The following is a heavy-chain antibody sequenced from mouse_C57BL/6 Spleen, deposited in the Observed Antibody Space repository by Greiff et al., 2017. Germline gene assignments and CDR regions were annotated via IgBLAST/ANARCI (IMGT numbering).Heavy chain of an antibody. Sequence: VQLQQSGPVLVKPGASVKMSCKASGYTFTDYYMNWVKQSHGKSLEWIGVINPYNGGTSYNQKFKGKATLTVDKSSSTAYMELNSLTSEDSAVYYCARVGAYDYDPFDYWGQGTTLTVSS. V-gene: IGHV1-19*01. D-gene: IGHD2-4*01. CDR2: INPYNGGT. J-gene: IGHJ2*01. CDR1: GYTFTDYY. CDR3: ARVGAYDYDPFDY.